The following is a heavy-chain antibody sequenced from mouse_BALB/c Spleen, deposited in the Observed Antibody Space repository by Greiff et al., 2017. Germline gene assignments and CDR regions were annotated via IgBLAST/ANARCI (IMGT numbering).Heavy chain of an antibody. V-gene: IGHV5-12-2*01. CDR1: GFTFSSYT. Sequence: EVMLVESGGGLVQPGGSLKLSCAASGFTFSSYTMSWVRQTPEKRLEWVAYISNGGGSTYYPDTVKGRFTISRDNAKNTLYLQMSSLKSEDTAMYYCARQEDPVWYAMDYWGQGTSVTVSS. CDR2: ISNGGGST. D-gene: IGHD2-10*02. J-gene: IGHJ4*01. CDR3: ARQEDPVWYAMDY.